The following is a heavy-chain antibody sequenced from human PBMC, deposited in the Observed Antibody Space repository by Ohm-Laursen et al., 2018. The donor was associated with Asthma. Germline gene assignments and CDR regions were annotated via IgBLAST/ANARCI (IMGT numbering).Heavy chain of an antibody. CDR3: ARDLAGFLEWLLYPTEPFRYYYYGMDV. J-gene: IGHJ6*02. V-gene: IGHV3-21*01. Sequence: SLRLSCAASGFTFSSYSMNWVRQAPGKGLEWVSSISSSSSYIYYADSVKGRFTISRDNAKNSLYLQMNSLRAEDTAVYYCARDLAGFLEWLLYPTEPFRYYYYGMDVWGQGTTVTVSS. D-gene: IGHD3-3*01. CDR2: ISSSSSYI. CDR1: GFTFSSYS.